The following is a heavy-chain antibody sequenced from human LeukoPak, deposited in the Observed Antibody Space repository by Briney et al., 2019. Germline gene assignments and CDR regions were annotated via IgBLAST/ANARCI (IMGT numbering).Heavy chain of an antibody. Sequence: SETLSLTCTVSGGSISSYYWGWIRQPPGKGLEWIGSIYHSGSTYYNPSLKSRVTISVDTSKNQFSLKLSSVTAADTAVYYCARPGSGWSYYFDYWGQGTLVTVSS. CDR3: ARPGSGWSYYFDY. V-gene: IGHV4-38-2*02. CDR2: IYHSGST. J-gene: IGHJ4*02. D-gene: IGHD6-19*01. CDR1: GGSISSYY.